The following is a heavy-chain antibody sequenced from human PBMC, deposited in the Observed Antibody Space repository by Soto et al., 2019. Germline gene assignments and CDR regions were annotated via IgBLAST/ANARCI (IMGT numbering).Heavy chain of an antibody. CDR1: GFTFSSYA. CDR3: ATGNYVFWSGPNWFDP. Sequence: GGSLRLSCAASGFTFSSYAMSWVRQAPGKGLEWVSAISGSGGSTYYADSVKGRFTISRDNSKNTLYLQMNSLRAEDTAVYYCATGNYVFWSGPNWFDPWGQGTLVTASS. V-gene: IGHV3-23*01. D-gene: IGHD3-3*01. J-gene: IGHJ5*02. CDR2: ISGSGGST.